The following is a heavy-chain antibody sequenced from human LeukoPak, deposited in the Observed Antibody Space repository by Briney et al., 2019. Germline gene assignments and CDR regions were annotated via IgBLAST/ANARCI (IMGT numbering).Heavy chain of an antibody. D-gene: IGHD3-22*01. V-gene: IGHV3-9*01. CDR2: ISWNSGSI. CDR3: AKDKDYYDSSGYYYVTFDY. CDR1: GFTFDDYA. J-gene: IGHJ4*02. Sequence: GGSLRLSCAASGFTFDDYAMHWVRHAPGKGLEWVSGISWNSGSIGYADSVKGRFTISRDNAKNSLYLQMNSLRAEDTALYYCAKDKDYYDSSGYYYVTFDYWGQGTLVTVSS.